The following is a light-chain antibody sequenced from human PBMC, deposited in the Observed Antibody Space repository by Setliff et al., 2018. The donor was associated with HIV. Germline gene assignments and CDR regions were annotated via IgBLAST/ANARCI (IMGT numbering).Light chain of an antibody. V-gene: IGLV2-23*01. J-gene: IGLJ1*01. CDR3: CSYAGSSPYV. CDR2: EGN. CDR1: NSDVGSYNL. Sequence: QSALTQSASVSGSPGQSITISCTGTNSDVGSYNLVSWYQQHPGKAPKLLIYEGNKRPSGVSNRFYGSKSGNTASLIISGLQAEDEADYFCCSYAGSSPYVFGTGTKVTVL.